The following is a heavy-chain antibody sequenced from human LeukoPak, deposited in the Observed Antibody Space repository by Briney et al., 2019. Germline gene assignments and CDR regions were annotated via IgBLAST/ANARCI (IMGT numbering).Heavy chain of an antibody. CDR2: FGGSGGTT. D-gene: IGHD4-17*01. Sequence: GGSLRLSCAASGFTFSSYAMSWVRQAPRKGLEWVSAFGGSGGTTYYADSAMGRFTISRDNSKNTLYLQMNTLRAEDTALYYCARGSDKDYGDYVLWGQGTMVTVSS. V-gene: IGHV3-23*01. J-gene: IGHJ3*01. CDR1: GFTFSSYA. CDR3: ARGSDKDYGDYVL.